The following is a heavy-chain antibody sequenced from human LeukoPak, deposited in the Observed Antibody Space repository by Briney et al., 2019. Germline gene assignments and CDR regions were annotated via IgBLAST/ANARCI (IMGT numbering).Heavy chain of an antibody. CDR3: ARKAYGYNLGAFDI. CDR1: GFTFSIYS. D-gene: IGHD5-24*01. V-gene: IGHV3-48*01. CDR2: ISSSSSTI. J-gene: IGHJ3*02. Sequence: GGSLRLSCAASGFTFSIYSMNWVRQAPGKGLEGVSYISSSSSTIYYADSVKGRFTISRDNAKNSLYLQMNSLRAEDTAVYYCARKAYGYNLGAFDIWGQGTMVTVSS.